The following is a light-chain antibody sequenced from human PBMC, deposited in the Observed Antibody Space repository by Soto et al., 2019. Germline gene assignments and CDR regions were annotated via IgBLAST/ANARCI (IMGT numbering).Light chain of an antibody. J-gene: IGKJ4*01. V-gene: IGKV4-1*01. CDR1: QSVLYTSDNRNY. CDR3: QQYYGSPLT. Sequence: DIVMTQSPDSLAVSLGERATINCKSSQSVLYTSDNRNYLAWYQQKPGQPPKMLFSWASTRESGVPDRFSGSGSGTDFTITRSSLQAEDVAVYSCQQYYGSPLTFGGGTKVEIK. CDR2: WAS.